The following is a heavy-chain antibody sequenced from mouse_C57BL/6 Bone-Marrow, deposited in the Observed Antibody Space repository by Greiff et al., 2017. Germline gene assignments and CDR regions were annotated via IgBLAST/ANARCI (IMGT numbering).Heavy chain of an antibody. CDR2: IHPNSGST. CDR1: GYTLTSYW. CDR3: ARLYYYAMDY. V-gene: IGHV1-64*01. Sequence: QVQLQQPGAELVKPGASVKLSCKASGYTLTSYWMHWVKQRPGQGLEWIGMIHPNSGSTNYNEKFKSKATLTVDKSSSTAYMQLSSLTSEDSAVYYCARLYYYAMDYWGQGTSVTVSS. J-gene: IGHJ4*01.